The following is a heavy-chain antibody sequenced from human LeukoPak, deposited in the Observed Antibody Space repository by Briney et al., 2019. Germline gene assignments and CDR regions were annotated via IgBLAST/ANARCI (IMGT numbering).Heavy chain of an antibody. CDR2: IYYSGST. J-gene: IGHJ4*02. Sequence: PSETLSLTCTVSGGSISSYYWSWIRQPPGKGLEWIGYIYYSGSTNYNPSLKSRVTISVDTSKNQFSLKLSSVTAADTTVYYCARGVSSVYAYYFDYWGQGTLVTVSS. D-gene: IGHD2-15*01. V-gene: IGHV4-59*01. CDR1: GGSISSYY. CDR3: ARGVSSVYAYYFDY.